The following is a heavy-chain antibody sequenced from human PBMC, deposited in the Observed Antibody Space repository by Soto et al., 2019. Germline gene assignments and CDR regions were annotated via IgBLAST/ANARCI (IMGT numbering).Heavy chain of an antibody. V-gene: IGHV1-18*01. Sequence: QVQLVQSGAEVKKPGASVKVSCKASGYTFTNYGTSWVRQAPGQGLEYMGWISGDNGDTHYAQKVQGRVTMTTDTSNNTAYMNLKSLSTVDAAEYDCVSGTAVGYFKYWGQGSLVTVTS. J-gene: IGHJ1*01. D-gene: IGHD2-15*01. CDR2: ISGDNGDT. CDR1: GYTFTNYG. CDR3: VSGTAVGYFKY.